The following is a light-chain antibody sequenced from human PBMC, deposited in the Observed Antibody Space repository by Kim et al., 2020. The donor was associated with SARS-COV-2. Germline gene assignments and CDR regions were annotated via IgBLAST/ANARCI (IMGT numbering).Light chain of an antibody. CDR1: ALPKQY. CDR3: QSSDSSGTDVV. Sequence: SYELTQPPSVSVSPGQTSRITCSGDALPKQYAYWYQQKPGQAPVLVIYRDSERPSGIPERFSGSSSGTTVTLTISGVQAEDAADYYCQSSDSSGTDVV. CDR2: RDS. V-gene: IGLV3-25*03. J-gene: IGLJ2*01.